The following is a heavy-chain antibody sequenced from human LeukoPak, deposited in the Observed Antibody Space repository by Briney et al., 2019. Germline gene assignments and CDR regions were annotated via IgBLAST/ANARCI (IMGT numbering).Heavy chain of an antibody. D-gene: IGHD3-3*01. CDR2: MNPNSGNT. Sequence: ASVKVSCKASGYTFTSYDTNWVRQATGQGLEWMGWMNPNSGNTGYAQKFQGRVTMTRNTSISTAYMELSSLRSEDTAVYYCARSYDFWSGYHHYYYMDVWGKGTTVTVSS. CDR1: GYTFTSYD. CDR3: ARSYDFWSGYHHYYYMDV. V-gene: IGHV1-8*01. J-gene: IGHJ6*03.